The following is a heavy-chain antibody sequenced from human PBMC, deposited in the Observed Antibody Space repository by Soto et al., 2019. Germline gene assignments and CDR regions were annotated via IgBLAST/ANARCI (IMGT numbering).Heavy chain of an antibody. CDR2: IFPSDSDT. Sequence: GESLKISCRTSGYRFTSYWIAWVRQMPGKGLEWMGIIFPSDSDTRYSPSFQGQVTISADRSTSTVFLQWASLKASDTAVYFCARKDKSGYFNWFDPWGQGTLVTSPQ. D-gene: IGHD3-22*01. J-gene: IGHJ5*02. CDR1: GYRFTSYW. CDR3: ARKDKSGYFNWFDP. V-gene: IGHV5-51*01.